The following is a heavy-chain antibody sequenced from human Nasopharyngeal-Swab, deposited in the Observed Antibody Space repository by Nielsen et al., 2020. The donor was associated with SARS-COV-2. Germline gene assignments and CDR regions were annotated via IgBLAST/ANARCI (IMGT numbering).Heavy chain of an antibody. V-gene: IGHV3-73*01. CDR3: TSRGDGYNFFDY. CDR1: GFTFSDSA. D-gene: IGHD5-24*01. CDR2: VRSKGNSYAT. Sequence: GESLKISCAASGFTFSDSAMHWVRQASGKGLEWVGRVRSKGNSYATGYAASVKGRVTISRDDSKNTAYLQMNSLKTEDTAVYYCTSRGDGYNFFDYWGQGTLVTVSS. J-gene: IGHJ4*02.